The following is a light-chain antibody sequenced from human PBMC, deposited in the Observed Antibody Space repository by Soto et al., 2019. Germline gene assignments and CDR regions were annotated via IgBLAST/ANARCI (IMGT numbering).Light chain of an antibody. J-gene: IGLJ3*02. CDR2: AVS. CDR1: SSDIGIYNY. V-gene: IGLV2-8*01. Sequence: QSALTQPPSASGSPGQSVAISCTGTSSDIGIYNYVSWYQRHPGKAPKLMIYAVSKRPSGVPDRFSGSKSGNTASLTVSGLQAEDEADYYCSSYAGGNNWVFGGGTKVTVL. CDR3: SSYAGGNNWV.